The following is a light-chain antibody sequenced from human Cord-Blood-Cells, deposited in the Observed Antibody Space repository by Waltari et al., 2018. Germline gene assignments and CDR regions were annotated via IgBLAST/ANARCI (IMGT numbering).Light chain of an antibody. CDR2: EVS. CDR1: SSDVGSYNL. Sequence: QSALTQPASVSGSPGQSITISCTGTSSDVGSYNLVSWYQQHPGKAPKLMIYEVSKRPSGFSNRFSGSKSGNTASLTISGLQAEDEADYYCCSYAGKIGGGTKLTVL. J-gene: IGLJ2*01. V-gene: IGLV2-23*02. CDR3: CSYAGK.